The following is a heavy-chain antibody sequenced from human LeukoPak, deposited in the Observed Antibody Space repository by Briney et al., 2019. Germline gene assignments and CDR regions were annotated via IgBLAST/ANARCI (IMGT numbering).Heavy chain of an antibody. J-gene: IGHJ5*02. D-gene: IGHD3-22*01. CDR3: ARGSYYYDSSGANWFDP. V-gene: IGHV3-20*04. Sequence: GGSLRLSCAASGFTFDDYGMSWVRQAPGKGLEWVSGINWNGGSTGHADSVKGRFTISRDNAKNSLYLQMNSLRAEDTALYYCARGSYYYDSSGANWFDPWGQGTLVTVSS. CDR1: GFTFDDYG. CDR2: INWNGGST.